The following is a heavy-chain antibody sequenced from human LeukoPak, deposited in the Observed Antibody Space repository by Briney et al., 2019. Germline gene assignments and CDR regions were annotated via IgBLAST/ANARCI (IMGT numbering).Heavy chain of an antibody. D-gene: IGHD5-24*01. CDR1: GGSISSGGYY. Sequence: PSETLSLTCTVSGGSISSGGYYWSWIRQHPGKGLEWIGYIYYSGSTNSNPSLKSRVTISVDTSKNQFSLKLSSVTAADTAVYYCAGYSVEMPREYFQHWGQGTLVTVSS. V-gene: IGHV4-61*08. CDR2: IYYSGST. J-gene: IGHJ1*01. CDR3: AGYSVEMPREYFQH.